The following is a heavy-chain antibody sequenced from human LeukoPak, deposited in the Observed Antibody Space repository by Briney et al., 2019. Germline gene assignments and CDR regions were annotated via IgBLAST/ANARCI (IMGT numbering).Heavy chain of an antibody. D-gene: IGHD1-26*01. V-gene: IGHV3-11*05. J-gene: IGHJ5*02. Sequence: GGSLRLSCAASGFTFNDYYMSWSRQAPGKGLEWLSYISPSTTHTSYADSVKGRFTISRDNAKNLLFLQMHSLRAEDTAVYYCARGGHGAADQWGQGTLVTVSS. CDR1: GFTFNDYY. CDR2: ISPSTTHT. CDR3: ARGGHGAADQ.